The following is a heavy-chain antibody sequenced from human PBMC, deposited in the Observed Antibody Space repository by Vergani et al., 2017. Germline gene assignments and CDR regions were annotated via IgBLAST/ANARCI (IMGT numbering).Heavy chain of an antibody. V-gene: IGHV4-39*01. CDR2: IYYSGST. D-gene: IGHD6-13*01. CDR3: ARHPLTGIAAAGSHFDY. CDR1: GGSISSSSYY. Sequence: QLQLQEPGPGQVKPSETVSLTCTVSGGSISSSSYYWGWIRQPPGKGLEWIGSIYYSGSTYYNPSLKSRVTIFVDTSKNQFSLKLSSVTAAVTAVSYCARHPLTGIAAAGSHFDYGGQGTRVTVSS. J-gene: IGHJ4*02.